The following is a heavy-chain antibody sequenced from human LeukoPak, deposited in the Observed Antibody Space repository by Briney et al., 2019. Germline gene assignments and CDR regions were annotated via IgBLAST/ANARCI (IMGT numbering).Heavy chain of an antibody. D-gene: IGHD3-3*01. CDR1: GFTFSSYS. V-gene: IGHV3-21*01. CDR3: ARDWEVEDFWSGYPSPIDAFDI. J-gene: IGHJ3*02. Sequence: KPGGSLRLSCAASGFTFSSYSMNWVRQAPGKGLEWVSSISSSSSYIYYADSVKGRFTISRDNAKNSLYLQMNSLRAEDTAVYYCARDWEVEDFWSGYPSPIDAFDIWGQGTMVTVSS. CDR2: ISSSSSYI.